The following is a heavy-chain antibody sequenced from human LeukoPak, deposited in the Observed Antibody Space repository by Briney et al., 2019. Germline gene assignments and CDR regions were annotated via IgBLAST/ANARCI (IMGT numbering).Heavy chain of an antibody. V-gene: IGHV1-24*01. CDR3: ATGYGPMVQGVIIYY. J-gene: IGHJ4*02. CDR2: FDPEDGET. CDR1: GYTLTELS. Sequence: ASVKVSCKVSGYTLTELSMHWVRQAPGKGLEWMGGFDPEDGETIYAQKFQGRVTMTEDTSTDTAYMELSGLRSEDTAVYYCATGYGPMVQGVIIYYWGQGTLVTISS. D-gene: IGHD3-10*01.